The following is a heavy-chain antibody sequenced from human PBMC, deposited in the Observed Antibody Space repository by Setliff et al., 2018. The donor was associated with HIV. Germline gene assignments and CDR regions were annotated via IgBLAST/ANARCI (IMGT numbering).Heavy chain of an antibody. J-gene: IGHJ4*02. D-gene: IGHD3-22*01. Sequence: ASVKVSCKASGYTFTGHYLHWVRQAPGQGLEWLGWVNPNSGDAIYAQNFQGRVTMTTDTSTSTAYMELRSLRSDDTAVYYCARDGYYYDGSAYSTFDYWGQGTLVTVSS. CDR3: ARDGYYYDGSAYSTFDY. CDR2: VNPNSGDA. V-gene: IGHV1-2*02. CDR1: GYTFTGHY.